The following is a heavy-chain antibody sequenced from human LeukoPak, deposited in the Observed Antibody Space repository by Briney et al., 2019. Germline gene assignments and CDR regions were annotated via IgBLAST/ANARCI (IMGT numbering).Heavy chain of an antibody. J-gene: IGHJ3*02. CDR3: ARDVGAFDI. Sequence: GGSLRLSCAASGFTFSSYWIHWVRQAPGKGLEWLAIISSDGSQSYFADSVKGRFTISRDNSKNMSYLHINNLRAEDTAVYYCARDVGAFDIWGQGTMVTVSS. D-gene: IGHD1-26*01. CDR1: GFTFSSYW. V-gene: IGHV3-30*03. CDR2: ISSDGSQS.